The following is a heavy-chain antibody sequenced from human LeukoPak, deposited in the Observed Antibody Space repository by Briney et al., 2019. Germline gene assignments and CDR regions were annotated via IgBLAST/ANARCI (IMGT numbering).Heavy chain of an antibody. J-gene: IGHJ5*02. CDR2: ISSSGSTI. V-gene: IGHV3-11*01. D-gene: IGHD3-10*01. CDR3: ARWGDYYGSGSYYNGSQNWFDP. Sequence: PGGSLRLPCAASGFTFSDYYMSWLRQAPGKGLEWVSYISSSGSTIYYADSVKGRFTISRDNAKNSLYLQMNSLRAEDTAVYYCARWGDYYGSGSYYNGSQNWFDPWGQGTLVTVSS. CDR1: GFTFSDYY.